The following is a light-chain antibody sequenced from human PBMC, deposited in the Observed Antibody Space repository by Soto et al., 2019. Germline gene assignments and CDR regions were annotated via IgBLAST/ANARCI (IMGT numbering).Light chain of an antibody. J-gene: IGLJ3*02. Sequence: QSALTQPASVSGSPGQSITISCTGTSSDVGSYNLVSWYQQHPGKAPKLMIYEGSKRPSGVSNRFSGSKSGITASLTISGLQAEDEAEYYCCSYAGSSAWVFGGGTPLTVL. CDR1: SSDVGSYNL. V-gene: IGLV2-23*01. CDR2: EGS. CDR3: CSYAGSSAWV.